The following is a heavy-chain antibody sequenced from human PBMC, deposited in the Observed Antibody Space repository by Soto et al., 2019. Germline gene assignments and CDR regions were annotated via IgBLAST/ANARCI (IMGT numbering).Heavy chain of an antibody. D-gene: IGHD6-25*01. CDR3: EGGLGSFDP. Sequence: SETLSLTCTVSSGSISTYYWSWIRQAPGKGLEYIGYIYHTGFTNYNPSLNSRVTISVDRSKNQFSLTLTSVTAADTAVYYCEGGLGSFDPWGQGTLVTVSS. CDR2: IYHTGFT. CDR1: SGSISTYY. V-gene: IGHV4-59*01. J-gene: IGHJ5*02.